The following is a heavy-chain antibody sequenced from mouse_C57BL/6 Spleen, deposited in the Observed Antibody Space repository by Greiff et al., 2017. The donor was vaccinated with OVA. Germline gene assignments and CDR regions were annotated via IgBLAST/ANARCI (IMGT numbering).Heavy chain of an antibody. Sequence: QVQLQQSGAELVRPGSSVKLSCKASGYTFTSYWMDWVKQRPGQGLEWIGNIYPSDSETHYNQKFKDKATLTVDKSSSTAYMQLSSLTSEDSAVYYCARRYGNYVWYFDVWGTGTTVTVSS. CDR3: ARRYGNYVWYFDV. CDR1: GYTFTSYW. CDR2: IYPSDSET. J-gene: IGHJ1*03. V-gene: IGHV1-61*01. D-gene: IGHD2-10*02.